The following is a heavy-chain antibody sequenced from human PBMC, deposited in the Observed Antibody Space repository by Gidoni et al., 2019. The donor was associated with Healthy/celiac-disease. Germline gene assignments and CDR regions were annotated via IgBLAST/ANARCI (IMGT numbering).Heavy chain of an antibody. CDR1: GFTFTSYG. D-gene: IGHD2-2*01. CDR3: ARDKYCSSTGCAYYFDY. CDR2: IWYDGSNK. Sequence: QVQLVESGGGVVQPGRSLRLSCAASGFTFTSYGMHWVRQAPGKGLEWVAVIWYDGSNKYYADSVKGRFTISRDNSKNTLYLQMNSLRAEDTAVYYCARDKYCSSTGCAYYFDYWGQGTLVTVSS. J-gene: IGHJ4*02. V-gene: IGHV3-33*01.